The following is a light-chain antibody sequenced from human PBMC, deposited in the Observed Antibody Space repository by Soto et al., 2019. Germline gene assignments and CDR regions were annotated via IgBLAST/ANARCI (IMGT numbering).Light chain of an antibody. V-gene: IGLV2-14*01. CDR2: EVR. CDR3: SSYTSTTLVV. Sequence: QSALTQPASVSGSPGQSINISCTGTSSDVGSYNFVSWYQQHPGKAPKLMIYEVRNRPSGVSNRFSGSKSDNTASLTISGLQAEDEADYYCSSYTSTTLVVFGGGTKVTFL. J-gene: IGLJ2*01. CDR1: SSDVGSYNF.